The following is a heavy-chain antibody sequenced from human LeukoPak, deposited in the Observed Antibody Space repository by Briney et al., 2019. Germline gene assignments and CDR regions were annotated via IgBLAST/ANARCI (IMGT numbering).Heavy chain of an antibody. CDR2: MKQDGGET. J-gene: IGHJ4*02. V-gene: IGHV3-7*01. Sequence: QSGGSLRLSCAASGFTFSSYWMSWVRQAPGKGLEWVANMKQDGGETYYVDSVKGRFTISRDNAKNSLYLQMNSLRAEDTAMYYCARDKIVGATKFDSWGQGTLVTVSS. CDR3: ARDKIVGATKFDS. CDR1: GFTFSSYW. D-gene: IGHD1-26*01.